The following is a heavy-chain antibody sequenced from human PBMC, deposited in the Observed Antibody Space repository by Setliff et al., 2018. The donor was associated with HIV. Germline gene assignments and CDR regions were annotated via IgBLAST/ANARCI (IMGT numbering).Heavy chain of an antibody. V-gene: IGHV4-4*07. CDR3: ARGSRGDGAAFDI. CDR2: IYTSGST. Sequence: PSETLSLTCSVYGGSINNYYWSWIRQPAGKGLEWIGRIYTSGSTNYNPSLRRRVTMSVDTSKNHFSLKLRSVTAADTAVYYCARGSRGDGAAFDIWGQGTMVTVSS. D-gene: IGHD3-10*01. J-gene: IGHJ3*02. CDR1: GGSINNYY.